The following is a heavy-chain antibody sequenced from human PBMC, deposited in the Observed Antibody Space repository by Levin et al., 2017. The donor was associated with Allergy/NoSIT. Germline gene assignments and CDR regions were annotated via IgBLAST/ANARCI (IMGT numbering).Heavy chain of an antibody. D-gene: IGHD1-14*01. CDR3: ARDRPLGGGGQAFDI. CDR2: INHSGST. V-gene: IGHV4-34*01. J-gene: IGHJ3*02. CDR1: GGSFSGYY. Sequence: SETLSLTCAVYGGSFSGYYWSWIRQPPGKGLEWIGEINHSGSTNYNPSLKSRVTISVDTSKNQFSLQLSSVTAADTAVYYCARDRPLGGGGQAFDIWGQGTMVTVSS.